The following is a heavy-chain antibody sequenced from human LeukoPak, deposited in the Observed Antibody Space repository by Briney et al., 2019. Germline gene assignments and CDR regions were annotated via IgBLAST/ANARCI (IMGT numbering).Heavy chain of an antibody. CDR3: TTPSSSTVVTADY. J-gene: IGHJ4*02. D-gene: IGHD4-23*01. CDR2: IKSKTDGGTT. CDR1: GFTFSNAW. Sequence: GGSLRLSCAASGFTFSNAWMSWVRQAPGKGLEWVGRIKSKTDGGTTDYAAPVKGGFTISRDDSKNTLYLQMNSLKTEDTAVYYCTTPSSSTVVTADYWGQGTLVTVSS. V-gene: IGHV3-15*01.